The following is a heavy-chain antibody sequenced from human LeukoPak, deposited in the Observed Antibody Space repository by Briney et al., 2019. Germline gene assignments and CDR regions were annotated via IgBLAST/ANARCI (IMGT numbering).Heavy chain of an antibody. CDR3: AKGSKLVVITRDHYMAV. D-gene: IGHD3-22*01. Sequence: PGGSLRLSCAASGFTFSSYAMHWVRQAPGKGLEWVANIKEDGSEKNYMDSVKGRFTISRDNSKNTLYLQMNSLRAGDTAVYYCAKGSKLVVITRDHYMAVWGKGTTVTVSS. CDR1: GFTFSSYA. J-gene: IGHJ6*03. V-gene: IGHV3-7*01. CDR2: IKEDGSEK.